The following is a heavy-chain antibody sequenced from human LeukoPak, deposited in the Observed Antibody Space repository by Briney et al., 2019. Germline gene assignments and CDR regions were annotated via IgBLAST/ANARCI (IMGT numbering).Heavy chain of an antibody. CDR2: IRSKAYGGTT. D-gene: IGHD7-27*01. Sequence: PGRSLRLSCTASGFTFGDYAMSWVRQAPGKGLEWVGFIRSKAYGGTTEYAASVKGRFTISRDDSKSIAYLQMNSLKTEDTAVYYCTRVSSWGAFDYWGQGTLVTVSS. J-gene: IGHJ4*02. V-gene: IGHV3-49*04. CDR3: TRVSSWGAFDY. CDR1: GFTFGDYA.